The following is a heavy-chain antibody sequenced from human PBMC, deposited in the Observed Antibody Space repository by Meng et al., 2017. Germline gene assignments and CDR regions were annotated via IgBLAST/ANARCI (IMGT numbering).Heavy chain of an antibody. CDR1: GFSLSTARMG. D-gene: IGHD5-12*01. V-gene: IGHV2-26*01. J-gene: IGHJ5*02. CDR2: IFSNDEK. Sequence: SGPTLVKPTETLTLTCTDAGFSLSTARMGVSWIRQPPGKALEWLAHIFSNDEKSYSTSLKSRLTISKNTSKSQVILTMTNMDPVDTATYYCAQIRWGSGYDRWYWFDPWGQGTLVTVSS. CDR3: AQIRWGSGYDRWYWFDP.